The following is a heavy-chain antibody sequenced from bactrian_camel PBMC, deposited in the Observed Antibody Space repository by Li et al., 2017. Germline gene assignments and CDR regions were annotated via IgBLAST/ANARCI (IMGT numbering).Heavy chain of an antibody. D-gene: IGHD6*01. CDR2: IHNDGSNA. Sequence: HVQLVESGGGLVQPGGSLRLSCTGSGFTFSDYGISWVRQAPGKGLEWASAIHNDGSNAYYSDSVKGRFTISSDNAKNTLYLQMNSLKSEDTALYYCVTNGYGAEYLRYWGQGTQVTVS. J-gene: IGHJ4*01. CDR1: GFTFSDYG. V-gene: IGHV3S6*01. CDR3: VTNGYGAEYLRY.